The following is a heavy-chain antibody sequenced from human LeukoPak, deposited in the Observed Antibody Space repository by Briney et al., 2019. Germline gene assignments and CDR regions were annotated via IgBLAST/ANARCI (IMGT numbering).Heavy chain of an antibody. CDR3: AKELEAVAGTESDY. D-gene: IGHD6-19*01. Sequence: GWSLRLSCAASGFTFSSYAMRWVRQAPGKGLEWVSAISGSGGSTYYADSVKGRFTISRDNSKNTLYLQMNSLRAEDTAVYYCAKELEAVAGTESDYWGQGTLVTVSS. CDR1: GFTFSSYA. V-gene: IGHV3-23*01. J-gene: IGHJ4*02. CDR2: ISGSGGST.